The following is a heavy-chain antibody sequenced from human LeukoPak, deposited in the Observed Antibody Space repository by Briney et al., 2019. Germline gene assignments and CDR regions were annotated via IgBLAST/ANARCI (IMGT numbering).Heavy chain of an antibody. CDR2: IYYSGST. J-gene: IGHJ4*02. D-gene: IGHD3-3*01. CDR3: ARYRRLRFLEWSSSYDY. CDR1: GGSISSSSYY. V-gene: IGHV4-39*07. Sequence: SETLSLTCTVSGGSISSSSYYWGWIRQPPGKGLEWIGSIYYSGSTYYNPSLKSRVTISVDTSKNQFSLKLSSVTAADTAVYYCARYRRLRFLEWSSSYDYWGQGTLVTVSS.